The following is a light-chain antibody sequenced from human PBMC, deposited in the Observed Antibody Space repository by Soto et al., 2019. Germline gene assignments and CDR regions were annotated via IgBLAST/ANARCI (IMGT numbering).Light chain of an antibody. CDR3: QQFAISRT. J-gene: IGKJ1*01. CDR1: ETISSW. Sequence: GDRVTITCRASETISSWLAWYQQKEGKAPKLLMYDASTLESGVPPRFSGSRSGTEFTLTISSLQPDDFATYYCQQFAISRTFGQGTKVDIK. CDR2: DAS. V-gene: IGKV1-5*01.